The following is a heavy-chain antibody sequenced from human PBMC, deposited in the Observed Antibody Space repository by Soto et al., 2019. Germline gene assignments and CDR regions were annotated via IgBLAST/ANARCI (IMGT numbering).Heavy chain of an antibody. CDR3: RSGTNNSGLYWYFDL. CDR1: GGSINSSDW. V-gene: IGHV4-4*02. D-gene: IGHD6-25*01. Sequence: QVQLQESGPGLVKPSGTLSLTCAVSGGSINSSDWWSWVRQPPGKGLEWIGEIYHSGTTNYNPSHKSRVTVSLDKSKKPFSPKLSSVTAADAAVYYGRSGTNNSGLYWYFDLWGRGTLVTVSS. J-gene: IGHJ2*01. CDR2: IYHSGTT.